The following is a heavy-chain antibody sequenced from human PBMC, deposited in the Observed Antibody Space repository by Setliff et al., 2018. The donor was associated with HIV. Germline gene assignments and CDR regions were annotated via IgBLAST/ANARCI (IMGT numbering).Heavy chain of an antibody. CDR1: GYSFSTNG. D-gene: IGHD2-15*01. CDR2: ISAYNGNT. CDR3: ARDPPVVVRHLFDL. Sequence: AASVKVSCKASGYSFSTNGISWVRQAPGQGLEWMGWISAYNGNTNYAQKFQGRVTMTTDTSTSTASMELRSLTSDDTAVYYCARDPPVVVRHLFDLWGQGTLVTVSS. J-gene: IGHJ4*02. V-gene: IGHV1-18*01.